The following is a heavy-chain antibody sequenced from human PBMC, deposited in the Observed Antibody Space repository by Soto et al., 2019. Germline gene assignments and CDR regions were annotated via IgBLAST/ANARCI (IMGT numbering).Heavy chain of an antibody. CDR3: VRGGGEMANPPPYLY. CDR2: VIPMFLKS. Sequence: QVQLVQSGAEVKKPGSSVKVSCKASGGTFDSYAISWVRQAPGQGLEWMGGVIPMFLKSNYAQKFQGRVTITADKSTKTVYMEMNSLKSEDTAVYYCVRGGGEMANPPPYLYWGQGTQVTVSS. V-gene: IGHV1-69*06. J-gene: IGHJ4*02. CDR1: GGTFDSYA. D-gene: IGHD3-16*01.